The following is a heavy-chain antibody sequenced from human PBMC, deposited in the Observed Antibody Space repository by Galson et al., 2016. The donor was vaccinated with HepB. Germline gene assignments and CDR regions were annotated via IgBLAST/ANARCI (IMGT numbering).Heavy chain of an antibody. J-gene: IGHJ6*02. CDR3: GRLGGTYTKGGMDV. CDR1: GGSISPSDFY. CDR2: LYYNGNT. D-gene: IGHD3-16*01. V-gene: IGHV4-39*07. Sequence: ETLSLTCSVSGGSISPSDFYWDWIRQPPGKGMEWTGSLYYNGNTYYNPSLRSRLTMSIDTSKNQFSLRVTSVTAADTAVYDCGRLGGTYTKGGMDVWGQGTTVTVS.